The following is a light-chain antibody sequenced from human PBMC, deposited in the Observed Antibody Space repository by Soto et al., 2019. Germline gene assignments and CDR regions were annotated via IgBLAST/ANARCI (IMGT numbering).Light chain of an antibody. J-gene: IGKJ1*01. CDR2: KAS. CDR3: QEYKNDYGT. Sequence: DIHMTQSPATLAASVGDRVSLTCRASQSIDTWLAWYQQKPGKAPNLLIYKASRLESGVPSRFSGSGSGTEFTLTISSLQPEDFGSYYCQEYKNDYGTFGQGTKVEIK. CDR1: QSIDTW. V-gene: IGKV1-5*03.